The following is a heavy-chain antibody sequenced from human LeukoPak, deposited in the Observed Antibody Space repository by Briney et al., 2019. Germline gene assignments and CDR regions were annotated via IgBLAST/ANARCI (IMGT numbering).Heavy chain of an antibody. CDR3: ASYDFWSGYYTH. D-gene: IGHD3-3*01. CDR2: INHSGST. V-gene: IGHV4-34*01. CDR1: GGSFSGYY. Sequence: SETLSLTCAVYGGSFSGYYWSWIRQPPGKGLEWIGEINHSGSTNYNPSLKSRVTISVDTSKNQFSLKLSSVTAADTAVYYCASYDFWSGYYTHWGQGTLVTVSS. J-gene: IGHJ4*02.